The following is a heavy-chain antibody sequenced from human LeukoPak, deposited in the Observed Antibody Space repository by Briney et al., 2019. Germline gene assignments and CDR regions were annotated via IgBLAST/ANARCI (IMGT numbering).Heavy chain of an antibody. V-gene: IGHV3-11*01. CDR2: INTGGDSM. CDR1: GSTFSDHY. J-gene: IGHJ4*02. CDR3: ARGSRYFDSSDHFFDY. Sequence: PGGSLRLSCAASGSTFSDHYMSWLRQAPGKGLEWISYINTGGDSMYHADSVKGRFTVSRDNAKSSLFLHMNSLRVEDSAVYYCARGSRYFDSSDHFFDYWGQGTLVIVSS. D-gene: IGHD3-9*01.